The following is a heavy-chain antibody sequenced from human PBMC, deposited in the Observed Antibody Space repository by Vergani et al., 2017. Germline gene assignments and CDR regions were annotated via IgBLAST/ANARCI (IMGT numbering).Heavy chain of an antibody. CDR2: INHSGST. V-gene: IGHV4-34*01. Sequence: QAQLQQWGAGLLTPSETLSLPCAVYGGSFSGYYCSWVRQPPGKGRGWIGEINHSGSTNYNPSLKSRFTISVDTSKNQFSLKLSSVTAADTAVYYCARGGYGGNRLIDYWGQGTLVTVSS. J-gene: IGHJ4*02. D-gene: IGHD4-23*01. CDR3: ARGGYGGNRLIDY. CDR1: GGSFSGYY.